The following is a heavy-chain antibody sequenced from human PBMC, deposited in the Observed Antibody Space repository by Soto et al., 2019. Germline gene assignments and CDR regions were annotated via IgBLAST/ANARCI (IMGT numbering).Heavy chain of an antibody. Sequence: SETLSLTCTVSGGSISSYYWSWIRQPPGKGLEWIGYIYYSGSTNYNPSLKSRVTISVDTSKNQFSLKLSSVTAADTAVYYCARSGAYYDILTGYSHDAFDIWGQGTMVTVSS. V-gene: IGHV4-59*01. CDR2: IYYSGST. J-gene: IGHJ3*02. CDR1: GGSISSYY. D-gene: IGHD3-9*01. CDR3: ARSGAYYDILTGYSHDAFDI.